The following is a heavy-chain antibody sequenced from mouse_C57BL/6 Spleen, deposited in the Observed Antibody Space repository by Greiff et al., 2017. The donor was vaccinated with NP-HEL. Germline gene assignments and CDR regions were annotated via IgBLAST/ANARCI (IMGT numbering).Heavy chain of an antibody. V-gene: IGHV5-6*01. J-gene: IGHJ3*01. CDR1: GFTFSSYG. CDR2: ISSGGSYT. D-gene: IGHD3-2*02. Sequence: EVKLMESGGDLVKPGGSLKLSCAASGFTFSSYGMSWVRQTPDKRLEWVATISSGGSYTYYPDSVKGRFTISRDNAKNTLYLQMSSLKSEDTAMYYCARHGGDSSGYWFAYWGQGTLVTVSA. CDR3: ARHGGDSSGYWFAY.